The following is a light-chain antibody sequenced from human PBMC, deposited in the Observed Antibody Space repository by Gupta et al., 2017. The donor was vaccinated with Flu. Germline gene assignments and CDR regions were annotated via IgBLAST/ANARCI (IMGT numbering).Light chain of an antibody. CDR3: QQSYRTPWT. J-gene: IGKJ1*01. CDR1: KTIDNN. V-gene: IGKV1-39*01. CDR2: GTS. Sequence: GDRVIITCRASKTIDNNLNWYQQKPGEAPQVLISGTSTLKSGVPSRFSGSGSGTDFTLTINSLQPEYFATYYCQQSYRTPWTFGQGTKVDI.